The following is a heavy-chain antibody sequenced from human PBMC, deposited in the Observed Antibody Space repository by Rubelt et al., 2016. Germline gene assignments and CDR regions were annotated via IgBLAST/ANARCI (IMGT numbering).Heavy chain of an antibody. Sequence: QVQLRESGPGLVKPSETLSLTCTVSGGSISSYYWSWIRQPPGKGLEWIGYIYYSGSTYYNPSLKSRVTISVDTSKNQFSLKLSSVTAADTAVYYCARVPTDTAMVTDYWGQGTLVTVSS. D-gene: IGHD5-18*01. CDR1: GGSISSYY. CDR2: IYYSGST. V-gene: IGHV4-59*12. J-gene: IGHJ4*02. CDR3: ARVPTDTAMVTDY.